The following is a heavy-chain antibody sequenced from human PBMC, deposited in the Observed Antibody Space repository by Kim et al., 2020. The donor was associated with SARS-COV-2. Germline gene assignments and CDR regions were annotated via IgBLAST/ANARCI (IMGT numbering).Heavy chain of an antibody. J-gene: IGHJ4*01. CDR3: ARGRVQLLWFGELHY. D-gene: IGHD3-10*01. V-gene: IGHV3-30*04. Sequence: GGSLRLSCAASGFTFSSYAMHWVRQAPGKGLEWVAVISYDGSNKYYADSVKGRFTISRDNSKNTLYLQMNSLRAEDTAVYYCARGRVQLLWFGELHYWG. CDR1: GFTFSSYA. CDR2: ISYDGSNK.